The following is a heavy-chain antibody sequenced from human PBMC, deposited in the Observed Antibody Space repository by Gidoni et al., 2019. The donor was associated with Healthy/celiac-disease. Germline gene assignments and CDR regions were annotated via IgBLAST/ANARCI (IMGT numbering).Heavy chain of an antibody. CDR2: ISGSGGST. CDR1: GITFSSYA. D-gene: IGHD3-16*02. CDR3: ANLGELSYYFDY. J-gene: IGHJ4*02. Sequence: EVQLLESGGGLVQPGGSLRLSCAASGITFSSYAMSWVRQAPGKGLEWVSAISGSGGSTYYADSVKGRFTISRDNSKNTLYLQMNSLRAEDTAVYYCANLGELSYYFDYWGQGTLVTVSS. V-gene: IGHV3-23*01.